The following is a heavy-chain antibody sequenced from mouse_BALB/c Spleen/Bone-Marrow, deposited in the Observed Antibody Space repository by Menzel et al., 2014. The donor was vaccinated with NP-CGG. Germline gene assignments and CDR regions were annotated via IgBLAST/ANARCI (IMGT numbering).Heavy chain of an antibody. D-gene: IGHD2-13*01. Sequence: EVKLVESGGGLVKPGGSLKLSCAASGFTFSDYYMYWVRQTPEKRLEWVATISDGGSYTFYPDSVKGRFTISRDNAKNNLYLQMSSLKSEDTAMYYCARDGDYTCAWFAYWGQGTLVTVSA. CDR3: ARDGDYTCAWFAY. CDR2: ISDGGSYT. V-gene: IGHV5-4*02. J-gene: IGHJ3*01. CDR1: GFTFSDYY.